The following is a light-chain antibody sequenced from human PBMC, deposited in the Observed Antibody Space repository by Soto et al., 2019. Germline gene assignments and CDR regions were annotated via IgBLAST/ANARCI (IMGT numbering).Light chain of an antibody. CDR2: DVS. J-gene: IGKJ5*01. Sequence: DNQLTQSPSSISASVGDRVTITCRASQAVNSWLAWFQQKPGMAPKLVIYDVSSLQSGVPSRFSGSGSGTDFTLTISSLQPEDFATYYCQQSYSTPITFGQGTRREIK. CDR1: QAVNSW. CDR3: QQSYSTPIT. V-gene: IGKV1-12*01.